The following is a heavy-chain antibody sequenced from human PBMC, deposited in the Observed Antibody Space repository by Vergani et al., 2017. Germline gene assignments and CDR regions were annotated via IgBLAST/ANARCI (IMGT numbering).Heavy chain of an antibody. J-gene: IGHJ5*02. CDR2: MYHSGST. CDR1: GGSMSGYY. D-gene: IGHD3-10*01. Sequence: QLHLQESGPGLVKPSETLCLTCSVSGGSMSGYYWSWIRQPPGKELEWIGYMYHSGSTNYNPSLETRVTISGDTSKNQFPLKLNSVTAADTAVYYCGRVADFYGLGSRLLDLWGQGILVTVSS. CDR3: GRVADFYGLGSRLLDL. V-gene: IGHV4-59*01.